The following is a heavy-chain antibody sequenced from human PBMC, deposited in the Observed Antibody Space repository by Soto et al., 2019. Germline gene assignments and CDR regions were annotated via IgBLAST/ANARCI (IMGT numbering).Heavy chain of an antibody. CDR2: IYYSGST. D-gene: IGHD6-13*01. J-gene: IGHJ5*02. Sequence: SETLSLTCTVSGGSISSSSYYWGWIRQPPGKGLEWIGSIYYSGSTYYNPSLKSRVTISVDTSKNQFSLKLSSVTAADTAVYYCARGRSIAAAGHNWFDPWGQGTLVTV. V-gene: IGHV4-39*01. CDR1: GGSISSSSYY. CDR3: ARGRSIAAAGHNWFDP.